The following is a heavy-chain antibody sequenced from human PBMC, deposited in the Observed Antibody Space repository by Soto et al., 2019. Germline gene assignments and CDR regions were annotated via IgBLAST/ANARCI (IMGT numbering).Heavy chain of an antibody. Sequence: SETLSLTCTVSGISVSTSNYYWGWVRQPPGKGLDWIGNIYYSGSTFYNPSLRSRVTLSVDTSKNQFSLRLNSVTVADTAVYFCAGFVVPASRNSDFDYWGQGTLVTVSS. D-gene: IGHD2-15*01. CDR2: IYYSGST. J-gene: IGHJ4*02. CDR1: GISVSTSNYY. CDR3: AGFVVPASRNSDFDY. V-gene: IGHV4-39*01.